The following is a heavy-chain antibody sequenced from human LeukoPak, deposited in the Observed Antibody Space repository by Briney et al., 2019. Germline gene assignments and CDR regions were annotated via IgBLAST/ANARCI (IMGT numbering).Heavy chain of an antibody. CDR2: ISTNSGNT. J-gene: IGHJ4*02. CDR3: VRGSLKWKNNSVGY. V-gene: IGHV1-18*01. D-gene: IGHD1/OR15-1a*01. CDR1: GYTITNFG. Sequence: ASVKVSCKVSGYTITNFGITWVRQAPGQGLEWMGWISTNSGNTNLAQRFQDRATMTTDTSTSTAYLELRSLRSDDTAVYFCVRGSLKWKNNSVGYWGQGTLVTDSS.